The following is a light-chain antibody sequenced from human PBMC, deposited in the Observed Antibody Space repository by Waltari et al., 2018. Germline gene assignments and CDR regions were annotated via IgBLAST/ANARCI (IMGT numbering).Light chain of an antibody. Sequence: DIVLTQSTGTLSLSPGERATLSCRASQSVSRALAWYQQNPGQAPRLLIDGASNRATGIPDRFSGSGSGTDFSLIISRLEPGDFAVYYCQHYVRLPVPFGQGTKVESK. V-gene: IGKV3-20*01. CDR3: QHYVRLPVP. CDR2: GAS. CDR1: QSVSRA. J-gene: IGKJ1*01.